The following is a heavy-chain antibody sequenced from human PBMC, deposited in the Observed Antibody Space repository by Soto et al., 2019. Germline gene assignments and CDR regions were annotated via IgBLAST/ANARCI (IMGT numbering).Heavy chain of an antibody. CDR1: GFTVSSNY. D-gene: IGHD5-12*01. V-gene: IGHV3-53*01. J-gene: IGHJ4*02. Sequence: EVQLVESGGGLIQPGGSLRLSCAASGFTVSSNYMSWVRQAPGMGLEWVSVISSGGSTYYADSVKGRFTISRDNSKNTLFLQMNSLRAEDTAVYYCARTFSGYDYVTPFDNWGQGTLVTV. CDR2: ISSGGST. CDR3: ARTFSGYDYVTPFDN.